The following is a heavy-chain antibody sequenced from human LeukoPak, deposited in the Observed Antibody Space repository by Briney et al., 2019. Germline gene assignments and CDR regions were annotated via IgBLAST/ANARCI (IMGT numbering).Heavy chain of an antibody. CDR2: IYYSGST. D-gene: IGHD3-22*01. CDR3: AREYYYDTSGYKD. J-gene: IGHJ4*02. CDR1: GGTISSYY. Sequence: SETLSLTCTVSGGTISSYYWSWIRQPPGKGLEWIGYIYYSGSTNYNPSLKSRVTISVDTSKNQFSLKLNSVTAADTAVYYCAREYYYDTSGYKDWGQGTLVTVSS. V-gene: IGHV4-59*01.